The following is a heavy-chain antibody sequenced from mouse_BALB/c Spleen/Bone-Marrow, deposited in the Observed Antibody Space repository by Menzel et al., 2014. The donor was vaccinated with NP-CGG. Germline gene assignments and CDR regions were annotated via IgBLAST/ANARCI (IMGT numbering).Heavy chain of an antibody. CDR3: ASTTALYYYAMDY. CDR1: GFSLTSYG. CDR2: IWRGGST. V-gene: IGHV2-2*02. J-gene: IGHJ4*01. D-gene: IGHD1-2*01. Sequence: VKLMESGPGLVQPSQSLSITCTVSGFSLTSYGVHWVRQSPGKGLEWLGVIWRGGSTDYNAAFISRLSISKDNSKSQVFFKMNSLQAKDTAIYYCASTTALYYYAMDYWGQGTSITVSS.